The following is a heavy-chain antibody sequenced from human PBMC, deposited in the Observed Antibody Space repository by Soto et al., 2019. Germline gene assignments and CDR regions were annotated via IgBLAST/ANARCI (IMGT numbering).Heavy chain of an antibody. Sequence: GESLKISGKGSGYSFTNYCIGWVLQMPWKGLEWMGIIYPGDSDTRYSPSFQGQVTISADKSISTAYLQWSSLKASDTAMYYCARRNSGDCSGGSCYRGKDAFDIWGQGTMVTVSS. CDR1: GYSFTNYC. J-gene: IGHJ3*02. CDR2: IYPGDSDT. D-gene: IGHD2-15*01. V-gene: IGHV5-51*01. CDR3: ARRNSGDCSGGSCYRGKDAFDI.